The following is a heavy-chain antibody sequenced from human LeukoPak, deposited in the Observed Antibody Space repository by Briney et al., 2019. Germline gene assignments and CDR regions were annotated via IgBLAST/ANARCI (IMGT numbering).Heavy chain of an antibody. V-gene: IGHV3-64D*06. J-gene: IGHJ5*02. CDR2: VDANGRTT. CDR3: YCRDDLPA. Sequence: PGGSLRLSCSASGFTVTHYAMHWVRQAPGKGLEYVSAVDANGRTTYYADSVKGRFTISRDDSKNTLYLDMSSLRPEDTAIYYCYCRDDLPAWGQGTLVTISS. D-gene: IGHD5-24*01. CDR1: GFTVTHYA.